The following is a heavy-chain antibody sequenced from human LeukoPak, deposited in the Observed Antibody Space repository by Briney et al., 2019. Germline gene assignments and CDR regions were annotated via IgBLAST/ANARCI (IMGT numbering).Heavy chain of an antibody. Sequence: KPGESLKISCKASGYRFSNYWIGWVRQMPGKGLEWMGIIYPGDSDTRYSPSFQGQVTISADKSITTGYLQWSSLKASDTAVYYCARQIRYCSGSSPCAAEDYWGQGTLVTVSS. CDR1: GYRFSNYW. D-gene: IGHD2-2*01. V-gene: IGHV5-51*01. J-gene: IGHJ4*02. CDR2: IYPGDSDT. CDR3: ARQIRYCSGSSPCAAEDY.